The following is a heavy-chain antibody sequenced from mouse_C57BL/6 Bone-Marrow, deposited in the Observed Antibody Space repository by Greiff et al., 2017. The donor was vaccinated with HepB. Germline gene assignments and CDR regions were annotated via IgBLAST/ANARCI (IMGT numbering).Heavy chain of an antibody. Sequence: ESGPELVKPGASVKISCKASGYAFSSSWMNWVKQRPGKGLEWIGRIYPGDGDTNYNGKFKGKATLTADKSSSTAYMQLSSLTSEDSAVYFCARDYYGSSHWYFDVWGTGTTVTVSS. D-gene: IGHD1-1*01. J-gene: IGHJ1*03. V-gene: IGHV1-82*01. CDR1: GYAFSSSW. CDR3: ARDYYGSSHWYFDV. CDR2: IYPGDGDT.